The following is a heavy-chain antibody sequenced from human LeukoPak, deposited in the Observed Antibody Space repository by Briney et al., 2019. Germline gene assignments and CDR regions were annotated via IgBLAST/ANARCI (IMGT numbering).Heavy chain of an antibody. V-gene: IGHV4-59*01. D-gene: IGHD4-11*01. CDR2: IYYSGRT. J-gene: IGHJ4*02. CDR3: ARGFYSPHY. CDR1: GGSISSDY. Sequence: SETLSLTCTVSGGSISSDYWSWIRQPPGKGLEWIGYIYYSGRTYYNPSLKSRITLSVDTSKNQFSLKLSSVTATDTAVYYCARGFYSPHYWGQGTLVSVSS.